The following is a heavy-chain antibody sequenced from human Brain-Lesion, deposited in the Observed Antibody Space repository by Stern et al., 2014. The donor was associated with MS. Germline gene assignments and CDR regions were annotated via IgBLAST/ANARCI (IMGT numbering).Heavy chain of an antibody. CDR2: VNNDGRRT. D-gene: IGHD3-10*01. CDR1: GFPFSKYW. CDR3: ARGERWFDS. Sequence: VQLVESGGGLVQPGGSLRLSCAASGFPFSKYWMHWVRQAPGKGLVWVSRVNNDGRRTSYADSVKGRFTMSRDNAKNTLYLQMNSLRVEDTAIYYCARGERWFDSWGQGTLVTVSS. J-gene: IGHJ5*01. V-gene: IGHV3-74*02.